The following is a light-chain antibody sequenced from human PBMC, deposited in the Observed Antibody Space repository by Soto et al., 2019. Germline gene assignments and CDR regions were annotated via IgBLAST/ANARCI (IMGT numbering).Light chain of an antibody. J-gene: IGLJ1*01. V-gene: IGLV1-51*01. Sequence: QSALTQPPSVSAAPGQKATISCSGSSSNIGNNYVSWYQQLPGTAPKLLIYDNNKRPSGIPDRFSGSKSGTSATLGIAGLQTGDEADYYCGTWDSSLSAFYVFGTGTKVTVL. CDR2: DNN. CDR1: SSNIGNNY. CDR3: GTWDSSLSAFYV.